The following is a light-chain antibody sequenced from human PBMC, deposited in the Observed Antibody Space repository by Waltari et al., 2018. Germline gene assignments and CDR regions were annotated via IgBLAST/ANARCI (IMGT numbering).Light chain of an antibody. CDR3: VAWDDSLIGWV. Sequence: QSVLTQPPSASGTPGQRVTVSCSGSSSNIGSNTVNWYQQVPGTAPKLLIYSKNQRPSGVPARFPGSKSGTSASLAISGLQSEDEADYYCVAWDDSLIGWVFCGGTKLTVL. V-gene: IGLV1-44*01. CDR1: SSNIGSNT. J-gene: IGLJ3*02. CDR2: SKN.